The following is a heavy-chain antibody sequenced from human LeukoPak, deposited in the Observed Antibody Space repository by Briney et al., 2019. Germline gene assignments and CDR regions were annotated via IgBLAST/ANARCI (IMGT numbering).Heavy chain of an antibody. Sequence: SETLSLTCTVSGGSISSYYWSWIRQPPGKGLEWIGYIYYSGSTNYNPSLKSRVTISVDTSKNQFSLKLSSVTAADTAVYYCARGYGRAYYYCYGMDVWGQGTTVTVSS. CDR1: GGSISSYY. CDR2: IYYSGST. J-gene: IGHJ6*02. D-gene: IGHD4-17*01. V-gene: IGHV4-59*01. CDR3: ARGYGRAYYYCYGMDV.